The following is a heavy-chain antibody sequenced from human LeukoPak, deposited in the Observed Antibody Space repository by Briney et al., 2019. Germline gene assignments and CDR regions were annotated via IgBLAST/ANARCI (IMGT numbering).Heavy chain of an antibody. J-gene: IGHJ4*02. CDR1: GFTFSNHW. D-gene: IGHD5-12*01. Sequence: GGSLRLSCAVSGFTFSNHWMGWVRQAPGKGLEWVANIKEDGSEKYYVDSVKGRFTISRDNAKNSLHLQMNSLRAEDTAVYYCARYRGLGGGYYFDYWGQGTLVSVSS. CDR3: ARYRGLGGGYYFDY. V-gene: IGHV3-7*04. CDR2: IKEDGSEK.